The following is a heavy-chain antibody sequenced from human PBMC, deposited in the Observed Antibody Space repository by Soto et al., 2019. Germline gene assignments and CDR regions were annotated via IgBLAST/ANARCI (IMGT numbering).Heavy chain of an antibody. CDR3: ARSGRQQLVRGNWFDS. V-gene: IGHV4-34*01. CDR1: GGSFSNYY. Sequence: SETLSLTCAVYGGSFSNYYWSWIRQPPGKGLECIGEINHSGSTNYNPSLKSRVTISVDTSKNQFPLNLSSVTAADTAVYYCARSGRQQLVRGNWFDSWGQGTLVTVS. CDR2: INHSGST. D-gene: IGHD6-13*01. J-gene: IGHJ5*01.